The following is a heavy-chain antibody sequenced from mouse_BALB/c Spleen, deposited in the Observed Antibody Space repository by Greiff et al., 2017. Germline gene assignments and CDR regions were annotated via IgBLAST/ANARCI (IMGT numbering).Heavy chain of an antibody. J-gene: IGHJ4*01. V-gene: IGHV5-2*03. CDR1: EYEFPSHD. CDR3: ARGGGYYAMDY. CDR2: INSDGGST. Sequence: DVMLVESGGGLVQPGESLKLSCESNEYEFPSHDMSWVRKTPEKRLELVAAINSDGGSTYYPDTMERRFIISRDNTKKTLHLQMSSLRSEDTALYYCARGGGYYAMDYWGQGTSVTVSS.